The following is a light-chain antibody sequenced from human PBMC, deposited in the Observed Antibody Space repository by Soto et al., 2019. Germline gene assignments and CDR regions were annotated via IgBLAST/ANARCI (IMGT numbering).Light chain of an antibody. Sequence: QSVLAQPACVSGTPGQPITISCTGSNSDVGIYDFVSWYQHPPGRAPKLIVSEVSHRPSGVSNRFSGSKSGNTASLTISGLQSEDEADYYCISYTSDDVRYVFGTGTKVTVL. CDR2: EVS. V-gene: IGLV2-14*01. CDR1: NSDVGIYDF. CDR3: ISYTSDDVRYV. J-gene: IGLJ1*01.